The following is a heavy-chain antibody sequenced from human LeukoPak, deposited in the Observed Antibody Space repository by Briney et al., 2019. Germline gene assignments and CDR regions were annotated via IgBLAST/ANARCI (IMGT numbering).Heavy chain of an antibody. V-gene: IGHV4-34*01. D-gene: IGHD4-23*01. CDR2: INHSGST. J-gene: IGHJ4*02. Sequence: PSETLSLTCAVYGGSFSGCYWSWIRQPPGKGLEWIGEINHSGSTNYNPSLKSRVTISVDTSKNQFSLKLSSVTAADTAVYYCARGPDYGGNYRIFDYWGQGILVTVSS. CDR3: ARGPDYGGNYRIFDY. CDR1: GGSFSGCY.